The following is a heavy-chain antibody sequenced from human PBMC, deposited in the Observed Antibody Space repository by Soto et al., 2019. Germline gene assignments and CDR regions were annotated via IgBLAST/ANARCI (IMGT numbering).Heavy chain of an antibody. D-gene: IGHD5-12*01. V-gene: IGHV1-18*01. CDR2: ISGYNGNT. J-gene: IGHJ4*02. CDR1: GYIFSEYG. Sequence: QVHLVQSGVEVKKPGASVKVSCKASGYIFSEYGFTWVRQAPGQGLEWMGWISGYNGNTKYPQNLQGRVTMTTDPSTTTAYMELRSLTSDDTAVYYCARAFGYGDSFDSWGQGTLVTVSA. CDR3: ARAFGYGDSFDS.